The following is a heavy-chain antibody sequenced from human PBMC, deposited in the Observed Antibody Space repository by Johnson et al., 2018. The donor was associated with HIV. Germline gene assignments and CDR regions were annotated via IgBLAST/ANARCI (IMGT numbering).Heavy chain of an antibody. D-gene: IGHD3-22*01. CDR1: GFTFSSYW. Sequence: VQLVESGGGLVQPGGSLRLSCAASGFTFSSYWMNWVRQAPGKGLVWFSRIISDGSSQSYADSVKGRFTISSDNAKNTLYLQMNSLRAEDTAVYYCAKDVGNYWPNAFDIWGQGTMVTVSS. V-gene: IGHV3-74*01. CDR2: IISDGSSQ. J-gene: IGHJ3*02. CDR3: AKDVGNYWPNAFDI.